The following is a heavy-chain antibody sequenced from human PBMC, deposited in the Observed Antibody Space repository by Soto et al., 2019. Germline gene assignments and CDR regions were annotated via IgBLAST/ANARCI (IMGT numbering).Heavy chain of an antibody. CDR3: ARHLDPDYYYYYMDV. CDR2: ICPGDSDT. J-gene: IGHJ6*03. Sequence: GESLKISCKGSGYRFTSYWIGWVRTMPGKGLEWMGIICPGDSDTRYSPSFQGQVTISADKSISTAYLQWSSLKASDTAMYYCARHLDPDYYYYYMDVWGKGTTVTVSS. V-gene: IGHV5-51*01. CDR1: GYRFTSYW.